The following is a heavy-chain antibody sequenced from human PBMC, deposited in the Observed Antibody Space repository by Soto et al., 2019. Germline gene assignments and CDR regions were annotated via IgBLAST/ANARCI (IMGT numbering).Heavy chain of an antibody. CDR3: ARGYTVTTSLSGY. V-gene: IGHV3-48*01. D-gene: IGHD4-17*01. Sequence: EVQLVESGGGLVQPGGSLRLSCAASGFTFSSYSMNWVRQAPGKGLEWISYISSSSGTIYYADSVKGRFTISRDNAKNALYLQMNSLTAEDTAVYYCARGYTVTTSLSGYWGQGTLVTVSS. CDR2: ISSSSGTI. J-gene: IGHJ4*02. CDR1: GFTFSSYS.